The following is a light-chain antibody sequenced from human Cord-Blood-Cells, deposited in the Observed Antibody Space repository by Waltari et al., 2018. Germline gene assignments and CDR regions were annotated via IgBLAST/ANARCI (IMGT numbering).Light chain of an antibody. V-gene: IGKV1-33*01. CDR2: DAS. J-gene: IGKJ4*01. Sequence: DIQMTQSPSPLFASVGDRVTITCQASQDISNYLNWYQQKPGKAPKLLIYDASNLETGVPSRFSGSGSGTDFTFTISSLQPEDIATYYCQQYDNLPLTFGGGTKVEIK. CDR1: QDISNY. CDR3: QQYDNLPLT.